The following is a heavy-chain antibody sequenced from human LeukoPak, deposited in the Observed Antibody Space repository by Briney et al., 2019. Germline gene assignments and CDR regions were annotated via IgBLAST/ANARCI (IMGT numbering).Heavy chain of an antibody. CDR2: IYYSGST. Sequence: PSETLSLTCTVSGGSISSGDYYWSWIRQPPGKGLEWIGYIYYSGSTYYNPSLKSRVIISVDTSKNQFSLKLSSVTAADTAVYYCAREGPSYYRTCYYYGMDVWGQGTTVTVSS. CDR3: AREGPSYYRTCYYYGMDV. CDR1: GGSISSGDYY. V-gene: IGHV4-30-4*01. J-gene: IGHJ6*02. D-gene: IGHD3-10*01.